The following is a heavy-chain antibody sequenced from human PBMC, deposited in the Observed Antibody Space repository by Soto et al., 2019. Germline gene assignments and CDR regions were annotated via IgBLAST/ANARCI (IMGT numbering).Heavy chain of an antibody. CDR1: GASINSGDYY. J-gene: IGHJ4*02. CDR3: ARILMNYHRLDY. V-gene: IGHV4-30-4*01. CDR2: VYYSGST. D-gene: IGHD2-8*01. Sequence: PSETLSLTCTVSGASINSGDYYWSWIRQPPGKGLEWIGHVYYSGSTYYNPSLKSRAGISVDSSKSQVSLKLTSVTAADTAVYFCARILMNYHRLDYWGQGALVTVSS.